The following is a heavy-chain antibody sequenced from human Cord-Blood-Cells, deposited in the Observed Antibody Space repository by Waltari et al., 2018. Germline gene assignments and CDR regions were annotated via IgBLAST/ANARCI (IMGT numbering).Heavy chain of an antibody. V-gene: IGHV1-69*09. J-gene: IGHJ6*03. D-gene: IGHD1-26*01. CDR3: ALTSGSYYYYYYMDV. Sequence: QVQLVQSGAEVKKPGSSVKVSCKASGGTFSSYAISWVRQAPGQGLEWMGRIIPILGIANYAQKFQGRVTITADKSTGTAYMELSSLRSEDTAVYYCALTSGSYYYYYYMDVWGKGTTVTVSS. CDR2: IIPILGIA. CDR1: GGTFSSYA.